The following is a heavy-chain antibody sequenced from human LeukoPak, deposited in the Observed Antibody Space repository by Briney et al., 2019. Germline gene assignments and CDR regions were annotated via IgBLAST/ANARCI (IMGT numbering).Heavy chain of an antibody. CDR3: AELGITMIGGV. V-gene: IGHV3-21*01. Sequence: GGSLRLSCAASGLTFSNYNMNWVRQAPGKGLEWVSSIGTRSSDIYYADSVKGRFTISRDNAKNSLHLQMNSLRAEDTAVYYCAELGITMIGGVWGKGTTVTISS. CDR1: GLTFSNYN. D-gene: IGHD3-10*02. CDR2: IGTRSSDI. J-gene: IGHJ6*04.